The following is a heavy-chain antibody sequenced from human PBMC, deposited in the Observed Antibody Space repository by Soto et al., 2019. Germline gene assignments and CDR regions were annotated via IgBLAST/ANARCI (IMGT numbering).Heavy chain of an antibody. V-gene: IGHV4-4*07. J-gene: IGHJ1*01. Sequence: SETLSLTCTVSGAYVSDFSWSWIRQPAGKGLEWIGRITVNGITQYTPSFRSRVTMSMDTSRNQFSLNLQSATAADTALYYCARESGENWTYEAHWGQGTLVTVSS. CDR3: ARESGENWTYEAH. CDR2: ITVNGIT. CDR1: GAYVSDFS. D-gene: IGHD1-7*01.